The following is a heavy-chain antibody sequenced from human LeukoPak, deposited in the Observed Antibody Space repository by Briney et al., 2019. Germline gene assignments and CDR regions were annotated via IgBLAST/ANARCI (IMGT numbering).Heavy chain of an antibody. J-gene: IGHJ4*02. V-gene: IGHV3-23*01. Sequence: PRGSLRLSCAASGFTFSSYAMSWVRQAPGKGLEWVSAISGSGGSTYYADSVKGRFTISRDNSKNTLYLQMNSLRAEDTAVYYCAKGGGSGGYYYDSSVGDYFDYWGQGTLVTVSS. D-gene: IGHD3-22*01. CDR3: AKGGGSGGYYYDSSVGDYFDY. CDR1: GFTFSSYA. CDR2: ISGSGGST.